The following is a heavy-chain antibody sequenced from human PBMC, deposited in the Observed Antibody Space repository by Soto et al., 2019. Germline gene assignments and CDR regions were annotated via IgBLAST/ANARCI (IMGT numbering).Heavy chain of an antibody. J-gene: IGHJ3*02. CDR2: IGTAGDT. V-gene: IGHV3-13*01. D-gene: IGHD3-10*01. Sequence: PGGSLRLSCAASGFTFSSYDMHWVRQATGKGLEWVSAIGTAGDTYYPGSVKGRFTISRENAKNSLYLQMNSLRAGDTAVYYCAAGSGSYYGLDAFDIWGQGTMVTFSS. CDR3: AAGSGSYYGLDAFDI. CDR1: GFTFSSYD.